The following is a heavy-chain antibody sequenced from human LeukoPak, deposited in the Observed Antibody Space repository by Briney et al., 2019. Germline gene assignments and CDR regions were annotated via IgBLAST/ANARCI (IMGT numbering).Heavy chain of an antibody. D-gene: IGHD3-22*01. CDR3: ARGNHDADRSGYISVGSHGMDV. J-gene: IGHJ6*02. CDR1: EFTFNTYG. CDR2: IWYDGSNK. Sequence: GGSLRLSCAASEFTFNTYGMHWIRQAPGKGLEWVAVIWYDGSNKYCADSVKGRFTISRDNSNNTLYLQMNSLRAEDTAVYHCARGNHDADRSGYISVGSHGMDVWGQGTTVTVSS. V-gene: IGHV3-33*01.